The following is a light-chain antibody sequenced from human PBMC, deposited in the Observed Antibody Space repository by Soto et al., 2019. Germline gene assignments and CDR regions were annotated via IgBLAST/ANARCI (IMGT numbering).Light chain of an antibody. CDR3: QQRTNWWT. CDR1: QNVCSS. V-gene: IGKV3-11*01. CDR2: DAS. J-gene: IGKJ1*01. Sequence: ETVLTQSPATLSLSPGERATLSCRASQNVCSSLVWYQQKPGQAPRLLIYDASKRATGIPARFSGSGSGTDFTLTISSLEPEDSAVYYCQQRTNWWTFGQGTKVEIK.